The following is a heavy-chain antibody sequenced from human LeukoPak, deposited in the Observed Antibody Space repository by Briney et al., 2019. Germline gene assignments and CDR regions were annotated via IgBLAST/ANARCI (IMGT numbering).Heavy chain of an antibody. CDR1: GFTFSSFA. CDR3: AKRTSGSSWYSSDS. D-gene: IGHD6-13*01. Sequence: GGSLRLSCAASGFTFSSFAMNWVRQAPGKGLEWVSTMSGDATSTYYADSVKGRFTISTDNSKTTLFLQMNSLRAEDTAVYYCAKRTSGSSWYSSDSWGQGTLVTVSS. V-gene: IGHV3-23*01. J-gene: IGHJ4*02. CDR2: MSGDATST.